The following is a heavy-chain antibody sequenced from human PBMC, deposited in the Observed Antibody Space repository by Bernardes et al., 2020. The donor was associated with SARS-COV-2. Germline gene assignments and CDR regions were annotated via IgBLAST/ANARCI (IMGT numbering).Heavy chain of an antibody. CDR2: TIPILGIV. CDR3: AREDYGGNSNAFDI. CDR1: GGTFSSYT. V-gene: IGHV1-69*04. Sequence: SVKDSCKASGGTFSSYTISWVRQAPGQGLEWMGRTIPILGIVNYAQKFQGRVTITADKSTRTAYMELSSLRSEDTAVYYCAREDYGGNSNAFDIWGQGTMVTVSS. D-gene: IGHD4-17*01. J-gene: IGHJ3*02.